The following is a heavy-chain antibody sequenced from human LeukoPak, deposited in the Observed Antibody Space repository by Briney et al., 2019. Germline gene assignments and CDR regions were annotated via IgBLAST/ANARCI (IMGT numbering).Heavy chain of an antibody. CDR3: AGGVWYYYDSSGYYYFDP. Sequence: ASVKVSCKVSGYTLTELSMHWVRQAPGKGLEWMGWMYPNSGNTGYAQKFQGRVTMTRNTSISTAYMELSSLRSKDTAVYYCAGGVWYYYDSSGYYYFDPWGQGTLVTVSS. CDR2: MYPNSGNT. CDR1: GYTLTELS. V-gene: IGHV1-8*01. D-gene: IGHD3-22*01. J-gene: IGHJ5*02.